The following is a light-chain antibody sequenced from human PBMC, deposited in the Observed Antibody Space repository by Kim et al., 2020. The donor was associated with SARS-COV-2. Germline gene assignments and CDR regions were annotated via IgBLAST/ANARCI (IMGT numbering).Light chain of an antibody. V-gene: IGLV2-14*04. CDR1: SSDVGGYNY. CDR2: DVS. CDR3: SSYTSSSTYV. J-gene: IGLJ1*01. Sequence: GQWITISCTGTSSDVGGYNYVSWYQQHPGKAPKLMMYDVSKRPSGVSNRFSGSKSGNTASLTISGLQAEDEADYYCSSYTSSSTYVFGTGTKVTVL.